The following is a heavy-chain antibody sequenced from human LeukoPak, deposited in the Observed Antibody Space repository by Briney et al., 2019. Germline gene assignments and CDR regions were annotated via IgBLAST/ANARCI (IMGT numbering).Heavy chain of an antibody. CDR1: GGSISSHY. J-gene: IGHJ4*02. Sequence: SETLSLTCTVSGGSISSHYWSWIRQPPGKGLEWIGYIYFSGSTNYNPSLKSRVTISIDTPNNQFSLKLSSVTAADTGVYYCARGLGAVAGRIYDGFDMWGQGTLVTVSS. CDR2: IYFSGST. D-gene: IGHD6-19*01. CDR3: ARGLGAVAGRIYDGFDM. V-gene: IGHV4-59*11.